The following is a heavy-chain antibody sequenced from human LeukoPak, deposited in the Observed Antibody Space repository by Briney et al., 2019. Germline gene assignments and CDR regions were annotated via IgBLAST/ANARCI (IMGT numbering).Heavy chain of an antibody. CDR1: GFTFSSYS. V-gene: IGHV3-48*02. J-gene: IGHJ4*02. CDR3: AREHEPMVVAATGFDY. CDR2: ISSSSSTI. Sequence: PGGSLRLSCAASGFTFSSYSMNWGRQAPGKGRGWGSYISSSSSTIYYAESVKGQFTISRDNAKNSLYLQMNSLRDEDTAVYYCAREHEPMVVAATGFDYWGQGTLVTVSS. D-gene: IGHD2-15*01.